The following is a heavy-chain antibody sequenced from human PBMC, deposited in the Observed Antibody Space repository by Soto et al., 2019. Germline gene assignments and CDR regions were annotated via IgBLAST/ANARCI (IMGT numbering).Heavy chain of an antibody. Sequence: PGGSLRLSCAASGFTFSSYAMSWVRQAPGKGLEWVSAISGSGGSTYYADSVKGRFTISRDNSKNTLYLQMNSLRAEDTAVYYCAKEGAAYCGGDYYRVGFDYCGQGTLVTVSS. CDR2: ISGSGGST. D-gene: IGHD2-21*02. CDR1: GFTFSSYA. J-gene: IGHJ4*02. CDR3: AKEGAAYCGGDYYRVGFDY. V-gene: IGHV3-23*01.